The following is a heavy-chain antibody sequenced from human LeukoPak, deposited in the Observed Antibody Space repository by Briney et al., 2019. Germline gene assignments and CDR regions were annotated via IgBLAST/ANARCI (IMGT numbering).Heavy chain of an antibody. D-gene: IGHD6-19*01. CDR1: GFTFDDYA. V-gene: IGHV3-43*02. J-gene: IGHJ4*02. CDR3: ARGGGWLTDY. CDR2: ISGDGGVT. Sequence: GGSLRLSCAASGFTFDDYAMHWVRQAPGKGLEWVSLISGDGGVTYYADSVKGRFTISRDNSKNTLYLQMNSLRAEDTAVYYCARGGGWLTDYWGQGTLVTVSS.